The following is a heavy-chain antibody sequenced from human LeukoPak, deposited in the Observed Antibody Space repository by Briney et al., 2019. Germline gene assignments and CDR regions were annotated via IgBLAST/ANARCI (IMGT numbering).Heavy chain of an antibody. D-gene: IGHD2-8*01. Sequence: GGSLKLSCGTSGFTFGGFTMHWVRQASGKGLEWVGRIRSKTDNYATSYAASVKGRFTISRDDSKNTAYLQMNSLEIEDTAVYFCAGHGTFTNYYYTMDVWGQGTTATVSS. CDR1: GFTFGGFT. J-gene: IGHJ6*02. V-gene: IGHV3-73*01. CDR3: AGHGTFTNYYYTMDV. CDR2: IRSKTDNYAT.